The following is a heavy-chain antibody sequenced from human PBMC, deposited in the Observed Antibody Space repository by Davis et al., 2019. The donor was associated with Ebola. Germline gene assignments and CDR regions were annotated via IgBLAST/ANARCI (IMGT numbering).Heavy chain of an antibody. Sequence: GESLKISCAASGFMFNRFNMSWVRQAPGKGLEWVANIKQGGDEKYYVDSVKGRFIISRDDAKNSLYLQMNSLRAEDTAVYYCVRVYSGSYDPWGQGTLVTVSS. V-gene: IGHV3-7*01. J-gene: IGHJ5*02. D-gene: IGHD1-26*01. CDR2: IKQGGDEK. CDR1: GFMFNRFN. CDR3: VRVYSGSYDP.